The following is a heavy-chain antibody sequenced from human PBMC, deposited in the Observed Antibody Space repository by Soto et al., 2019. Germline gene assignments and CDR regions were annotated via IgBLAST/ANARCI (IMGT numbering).Heavy chain of an antibody. J-gene: IGHJ6*02. CDR3: ASDQGFTTFGVYSMYYYGMDV. V-gene: IGHV1-8*01. D-gene: IGHD3-3*01. Sequence: ASVKVSCKASGYTFTSYEINWVRQATGQGFEYLGWMNTNSGNTGYVKKFQGRVTMTRDTSMSTANMELSRLRSDDTAVYYCASDQGFTTFGVYSMYYYGMDVWGQGTTVTVSS. CDR2: MNTNSGNT. CDR1: GYTFTSYE.